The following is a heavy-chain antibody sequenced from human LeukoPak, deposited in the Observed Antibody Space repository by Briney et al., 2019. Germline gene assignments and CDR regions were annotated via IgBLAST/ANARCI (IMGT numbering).Heavy chain of an antibody. CDR2: FNPFSGVT. J-gene: IGHJ4*02. D-gene: IGHD2-2*01. CDR1: GYTFTDYN. CDR3: ARGGCSGTSCYAYDY. V-gene: IGHV1-2*02. Sequence: ASVKVSCKASGYTFTDYNMHWVRQAPGQGLEWMGWFNPFSGVTNYAHKFQARVTMTRDTSISTAYMELSSLESEDTAVYYCARGGCSGTSCYAYDYWGQGTLVTVSS.